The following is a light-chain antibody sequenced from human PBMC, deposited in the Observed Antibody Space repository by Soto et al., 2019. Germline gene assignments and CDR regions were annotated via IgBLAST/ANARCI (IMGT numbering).Light chain of an antibody. CDR2: WAS. J-gene: IGKJ1*01. V-gene: IGKV4-1*01. Sequence: EIVMTQSPDSLAVSLGEGATIKCKSSQSVLYSSNARSYLAWFQQKPGQPPKALIYWASSRESGVPDRFSGSGSGTDFTLPIRSLQAEDVAVYFYQQYFTTPWTFGQGTK. CDR1: QSVLYSSNARSY. CDR3: QQYFTTPWT.